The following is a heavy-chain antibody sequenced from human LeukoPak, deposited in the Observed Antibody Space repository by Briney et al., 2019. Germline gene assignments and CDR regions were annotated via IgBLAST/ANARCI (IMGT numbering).Heavy chain of an antibody. CDR2: INHSGST. V-gene: IGHV4-34*01. CDR3: ARGRRLIYRYCSSTSCYSNWFDP. CDR1: GGSLSGYY. D-gene: IGHD2-2*01. Sequence: SETLSLTCAVSGGSLSGYYWSWVRQPPGKGLEWIGEINHSGSTKYNPSPKSRVTISVDTSKHQFSLKLSAVTAADTAVYCCARGRRLIYRYCSSTSCYSNWFDPWGQGTLVTVSS. J-gene: IGHJ5*02.